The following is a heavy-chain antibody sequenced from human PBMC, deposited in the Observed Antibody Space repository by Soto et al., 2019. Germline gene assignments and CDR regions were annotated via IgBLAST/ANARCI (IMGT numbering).Heavy chain of an antibody. CDR1: GYTFTSYT. Sequence: ASVKVSCKASGYTFTSYTFSWVRQVPGQGLERMGWISADNGNTNSAQKLQGRVSMTTDTSTSTAYLELRSLRSDDTAVYYCARADSGYDCPKYWGLGTLVTVSS. J-gene: IGHJ4*01. CDR2: ISADNGNT. D-gene: IGHD5-12*01. V-gene: IGHV1-18*01. CDR3: ARADSGYDCPKY.